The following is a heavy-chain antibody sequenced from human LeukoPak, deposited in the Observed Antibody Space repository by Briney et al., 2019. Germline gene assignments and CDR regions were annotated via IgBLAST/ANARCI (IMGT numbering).Heavy chain of an antibody. CDR1: GFTFSSNA. Sequence: PGGSLRLSCAASGFTFSSNAVSWVRQAPGEGLDWVSGISGGGGSTYYADSVKGRFTISRDNSKNTLYLQMNSLRAEDTAVYYCAKETGLGEFDYWGQEPWSPSPQ. CDR2: ISGGGGST. CDR3: AKETGLGEFDY. D-gene: IGHD3-16*01. V-gene: IGHV3-23*01. J-gene: IGHJ4*01.